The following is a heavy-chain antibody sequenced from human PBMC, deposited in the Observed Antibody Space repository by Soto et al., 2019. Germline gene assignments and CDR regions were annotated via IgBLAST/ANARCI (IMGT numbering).Heavy chain of an antibody. Sequence: XXTLSLPFTVSGGSISSYYWRWILQPPGKGLEWIGYIYYSGSTNYNPSLKSRVTISVDTSKNQFSLKLSSVTAADTAVYYCARTTVTTDYYYYYMDVWGKGTTVTVSS. J-gene: IGHJ6*03. D-gene: IGHD4-17*01. CDR3: ARTTVTTDYYYYYMDV. CDR1: GGSISSYY. CDR2: IYYSGST. V-gene: IGHV4-59*08.